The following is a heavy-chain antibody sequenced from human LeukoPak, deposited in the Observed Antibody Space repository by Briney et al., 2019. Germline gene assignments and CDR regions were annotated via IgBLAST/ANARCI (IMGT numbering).Heavy chain of an antibody. CDR2: TSGSGST. V-gene: IGHV4-59*01. Sequence: SETLSLTCTVSGGSISGYYWSYVRQPPGKGLEWIGFTSGSGSTNYNPSLKSRVTISIDTSKNQFSLKLTSVTAADTAVYYCARHPSTGATGAFDIWGQGTMVTVSS. D-gene: IGHD1-1*01. CDR1: GGSISGYY. CDR3: ARHPSTGATGAFDI. J-gene: IGHJ3*02.